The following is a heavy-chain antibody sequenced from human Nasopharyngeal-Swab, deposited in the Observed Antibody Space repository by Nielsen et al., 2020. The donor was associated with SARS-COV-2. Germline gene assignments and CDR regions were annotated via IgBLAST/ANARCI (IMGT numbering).Heavy chain of an antibody. CDR3: TTVDGYGWDFDY. Sequence: GESLKISCAASGFTFSNAWMSWVRQAPGKGLEWVGRIKSKTDGGTTDYAAPVKGRFTISRDDSKNTLYLQMNSLKTEDTAVYYCTTVDGYGWDFDYWGQGTLVTVSS. V-gene: IGHV3-15*01. CDR2: IKSKTDGGTT. J-gene: IGHJ4*02. D-gene: IGHD5-18*01. CDR1: GFTFSNAW.